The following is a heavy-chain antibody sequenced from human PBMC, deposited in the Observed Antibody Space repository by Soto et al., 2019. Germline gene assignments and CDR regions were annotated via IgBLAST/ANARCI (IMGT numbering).Heavy chain of an antibody. J-gene: IGHJ6*02. Sequence: PSETLSLTCTVSGGSISSYYWSWIRQPPGKGLEWIGYIYYSGSTNYNPSLKSRVTISVDTSKNQFSLKLSSVTAADTAVYYCARGATGYYYYGMDVWGQGTTVTVS. V-gene: IGHV4-59*01. CDR1: GGSISSYY. CDR2: IYYSGST. D-gene: IGHD3-9*01. CDR3: ARGATGYYYYGMDV.